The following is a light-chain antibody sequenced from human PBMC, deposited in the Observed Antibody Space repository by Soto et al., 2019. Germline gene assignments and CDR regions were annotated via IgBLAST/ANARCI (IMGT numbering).Light chain of an antibody. CDR3: QQYNNWPPVT. V-gene: IGKV3-15*01. CDR2: GAS. Sequence: EVVMTQSPDTLSVSPGESATLSCWASQSVSSNLAWYHQKPGQAPSLLIYGASTRATAIPDRFRGGRSGTVFPLTLTSLQSEDFAVYYCQQYNNWPPVTFGQGTRLEI. J-gene: IGKJ5*01. CDR1: QSVSSN.